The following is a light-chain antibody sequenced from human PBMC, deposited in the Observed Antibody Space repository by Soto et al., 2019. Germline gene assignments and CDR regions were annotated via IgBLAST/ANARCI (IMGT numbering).Light chain of an antibody. CDR1: SSDVGGYNY. CDR2: EVS. CDR3: SSSTSSSTPYV. J-gene: IGLJ1*01. V-gene: IGLV2-14*01. Sequence: QSALTQPASVSGSPGQSITISCTGTSSDVGGYNYVSWYQQHPGKAPKLMIYEVSNRPSGVSNRFFGSKSGNTASLTISGLQAEDEADYYCSSSTSSSTPYVFGTGTKLTVL.